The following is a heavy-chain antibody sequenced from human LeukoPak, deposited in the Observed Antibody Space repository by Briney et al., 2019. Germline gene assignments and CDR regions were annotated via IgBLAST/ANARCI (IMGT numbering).Heavy chain of an antibody. CDR3: ARVGSSNWNNYYFDY. D-gene: IGHD1/OR15-1a*01. Sequence: SQTLSLTCTVSGGSISSGGYYWSWIRQHPGKGLEWIGYIYYSGSTYYNPPLKSRVTISVDTSKNQFSLKLSSVTAADTAVYYCARVGSSNWNNYYFDYWGQGTLVTVSS. CDR2: IYYSGST. V-gene: IGHV4-31*03. J-gene: IGHJ4*02. CDR1: GGSISSGGYY.